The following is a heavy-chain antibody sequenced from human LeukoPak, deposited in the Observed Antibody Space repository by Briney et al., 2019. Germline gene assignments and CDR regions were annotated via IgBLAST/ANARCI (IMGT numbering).Heavy chain of an antibody. CDR3: AREKRYSSGWCPFDY. CDR1: GGSISSYY. CDR2: IYYSGST. Sequence: SETLSLTCTVSGGSISSYYWSWIRQPPGKGLEWIGYIYYSGSTNYNPSLKSRVTISVDTSKNQFSLKLSSVTAADTAVYYCAREKRYSSGWCPFDYWGQGTLVTVSS. J-gene: IGHJ4*02. D-gene: IGHD6-19*01. V-gene: IGHV4-59*01.